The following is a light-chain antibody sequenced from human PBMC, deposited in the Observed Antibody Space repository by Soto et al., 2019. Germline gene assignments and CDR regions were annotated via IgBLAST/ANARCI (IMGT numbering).Light chain of an antibody. CDR3: QQYGGSPLT. CDR2: GAS. CDR1: QSVPTNY. V-gene: IGKV3-20*01. J-gene: IGKJ4*01. Sequence: EIVLTQSPGTLSLSPGDTATLSCRASQSVPTNYLAWHQQKPGQAPSLLIYGASRRATGIPDRFSGSGSGTDFTLTIRLEPEDFAVYYCQQYGGSPLTFGGGTKVEI.